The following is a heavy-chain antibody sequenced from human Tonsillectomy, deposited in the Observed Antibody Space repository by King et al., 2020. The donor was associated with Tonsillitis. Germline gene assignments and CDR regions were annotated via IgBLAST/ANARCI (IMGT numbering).Heavy chain of an antibody. J-gene: IGHJ4*02. CDR1: GFTFSSYW. CDR2: IKQDGSVQ. Sequence: QLVQSGGGLVQPGGSLRLSCAASGFTFSSYWMSWVRQAPGKGLEWVAHIKQDGSVQYYVDSVKGRFTICRDNAKSSLCLQMNSLRAEDTAVYYCARGQDYGNHVGIYFDYWGQGTLVTVSS. D-gene: IGHD4-11*01. V-gene: IGHV3-7*01. CDR3: ARGQDYGNHVGIYFDY.